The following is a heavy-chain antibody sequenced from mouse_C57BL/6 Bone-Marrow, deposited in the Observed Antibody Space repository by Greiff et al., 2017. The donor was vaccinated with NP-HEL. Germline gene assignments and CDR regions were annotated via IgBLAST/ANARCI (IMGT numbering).Heavy chain of an antibody. CDR1: GFTFSDYG. CDR3: ARRYRGLYYYAMDY. Sequence: EVHLVESGGDLVKPGGSLKLSCAASGFTFSDYGMHWVRQAPEKGLEWVAYISSGSSTIYYADTVKGRFTISRDNAKNTLFLQMTSLRSEDTAMYYCARRYRGLYYYAMDYWGQGTSVTVSS. CDR2: ISSGSSTI. V-gene: IGHV5-17*01. J-gene: IGHJ4*01. D-gene: IGHD2-12*01.